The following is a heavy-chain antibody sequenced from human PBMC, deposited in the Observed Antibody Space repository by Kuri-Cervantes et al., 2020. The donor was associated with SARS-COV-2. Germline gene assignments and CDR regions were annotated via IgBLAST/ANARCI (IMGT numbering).Heavy chain of an antibody. V-gene: IGHV3-33*08. D-gene: IGHD3-3*01. CDR2: IWYDGSNK. CDR1: RFTFSSYG. CDR3: ARDQQYYDFWSGLTNYYYYGMDV. J-gene: IGHJ6*02. Sequence: GGSLRLSCAASRFTFSSYGMHWVRQAPGKGLEWVAVIWYDGSNKYYADSVKGRFTISRDNSKNTLYLQMNSLRAEDTAVYYCARDQQYYDFWSGLTNYYYYGMDVWGQGTTVTVSS.